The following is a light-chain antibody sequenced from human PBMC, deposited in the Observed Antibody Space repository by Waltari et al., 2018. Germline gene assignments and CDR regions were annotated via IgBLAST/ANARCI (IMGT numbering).Light chain of an antibody. CDR2: KAS. J-gene: IGKJ4*02. CDR3: QHYDSYSAT. Sequence: DIQMIPSPSTLSAPVGDRVTTPCRAIQGIPRWLAWYQPKPGRATKLLLYKASMLESAVPSRFSGVGSGTEVTLTSSSLQPEDCVTYYCQHYDSYSATFGRGTKVEIK. CDR1: QGIPRW. V-gene: IGKV1-5*03.